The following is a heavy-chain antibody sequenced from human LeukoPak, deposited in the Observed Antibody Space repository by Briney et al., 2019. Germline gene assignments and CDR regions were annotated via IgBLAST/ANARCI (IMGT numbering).Heavy chain of an antibody. V-gene: IGHV3-7*03. CDR3: AGRPAGYSSGYIH. CDR2: IKEGGSER. D-gene: IGHD5-18*01. CDR1: AFIFSGHW. J-gene: IGHJ4*02. Sequence: PGGSLRLSCEGSAFIFSGHWMNWVRQTPGKGLEWVASIKEGGSERQYVDSVKGRFSISRDNTKGSLFLQLNSLRAEDTAVYYCAGRPAGYSSGYIHWGQGTLVTVSS.